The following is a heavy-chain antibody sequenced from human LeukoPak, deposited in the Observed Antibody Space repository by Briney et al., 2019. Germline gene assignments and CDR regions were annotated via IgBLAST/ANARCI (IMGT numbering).Heavy chain of an antibody. CDR2: IKQDGSEK. CDR3: GREWAVDF. V-gene: IGHV3-7*01. CDR1: GFTLSKHW. J-gene: IGHJ4*02. Sequence: GGSLRLSCAASGFTLSKHWMTWVRQAPGKGLECVAIIKQDGSEKYYVNSVKGRFTISRDNAKNSLYLQMNSLRVEDTAVYYCGREWAVDFWGQGTLVTVSS.